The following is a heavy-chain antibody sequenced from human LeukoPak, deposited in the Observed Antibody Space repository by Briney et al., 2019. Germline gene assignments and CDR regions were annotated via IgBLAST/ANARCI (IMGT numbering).Heavy chain of an antibody. V-gene: IGHV4-34*01. D-gene: IGHD6-13*01. CDR1: GGSFSGYY. CDR2: INHSGST. Sequence: SETLSLTCAVYGGSFSGYYWSWIRQPPGEGLEWIGEINHSGSTNYNPSLKSRVTISVDTSKNLFSLKLSSVTAADTAVYYCARVAAAGFFDYWGQGTLVTVSS. J-gene: IGHJ4*02. CDR3: ARVAAAGFFDY.